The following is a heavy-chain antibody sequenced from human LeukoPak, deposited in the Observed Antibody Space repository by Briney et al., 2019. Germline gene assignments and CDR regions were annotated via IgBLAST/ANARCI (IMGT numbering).Heavy chain of an antibody. CDR3: AREGYSGYPGYYYYGMDV. V-gene: IGHV3-53*01. D-gene: IGHD5-12*01. CDR1: GFTVSSNY. J-gene: IGHJ6*02. CDR2: IYSGGST. Sequence: PGGSLRLSCAASGFTVSSNYMSWVRQAPGKGLERVSVIYSGGSTDYADSVKGRFTISRDNSKNTLYLQMNSLRAEDTAVYYCAREGYSGYPGYYYYGMDVWGQGTTVTVSS.